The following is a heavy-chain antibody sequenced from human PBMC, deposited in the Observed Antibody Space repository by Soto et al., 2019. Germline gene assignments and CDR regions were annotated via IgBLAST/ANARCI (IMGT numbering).Heavy chain of an antibody. V-gene: IGHV1-2*02. Sequence: GASVKVSCKASGYTFTGYYLHWVRQAPGQGLEWMGWINPYSGGTSYAQNFQGRVTMTMDTSSSTAYMDLSRLRADDTAVYYCARVPLYGDSPATNWFDPWGQGTLVTVSS. D-gene: IGHD4-17*01. CDR3: ARVPLYGDSPATNWFDP. J-gene: IGHJ5*02. CDR1: GYTFTGYY. CDR2: INPYSGGT.